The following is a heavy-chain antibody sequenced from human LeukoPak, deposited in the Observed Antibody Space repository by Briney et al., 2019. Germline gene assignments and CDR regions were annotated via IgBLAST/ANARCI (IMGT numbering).Heavy chain of an antibody. Sequence: SETLSLTCTVSGGSMDNFYWSWIRQPAGKGLEWIGRIYGLGSTNSNPTLKSRVTMSIDTSKNHFSLRLTSVTAADTAVYYCVRPPPELGESKPFDPWGQGPRVTFSS. CDR1: GGSMDNFY. J-gene: IGHJ5*02. CDR3: VRPPPELGESKPFDP. V-gene: IGHV4-4*07. D-gene: IGHD7-27*01. CDR2: IYGLGST.